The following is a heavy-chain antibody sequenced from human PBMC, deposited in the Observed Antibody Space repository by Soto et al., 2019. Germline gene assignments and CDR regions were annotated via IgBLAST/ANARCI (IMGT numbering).Heavy chain of an antibody. CDR2: IYYSGST. V-gene: IGHV4-39*01. CDR3: ARYPSSATTGIGYFFGVDV. J-gene: IGHJ6*02. Sequence: SETLSLTCTVSGGSISSSSSYWGWIRQTPGKGLEWIATIYYSGSTFYNPSLKSRVTISIETSKNQLSLRLSSVTAADTAVYYCARYPSSATTGIGYFFGVDVWGQGTTVTVSS. CDR1: GGSISSSSSY. D-gene: IGHD6-13*01.